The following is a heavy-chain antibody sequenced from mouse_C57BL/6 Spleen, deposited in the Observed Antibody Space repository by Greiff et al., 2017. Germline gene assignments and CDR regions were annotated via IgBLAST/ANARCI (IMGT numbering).Heavy chain of an antibody. J-gene: IGHJ3*01. CDR1: GYAFSSSW. CDR2: IYPGDGDT. CDR3: AREGLKGPWFAY. D-gene: IGHD1-3*01. V-gene: IGHV1-82*01. Sequence: QVQLQQSGPELVKPGASVKISCKASGYAFSSSWMNWVKQRPGKGLEWIGRIYPGDGDTNYNGKFKGKATLTADKSSSTAYMQLSSLTSEDSAVYFCAREGLKGPWFAYWGQGTLVTVSA.